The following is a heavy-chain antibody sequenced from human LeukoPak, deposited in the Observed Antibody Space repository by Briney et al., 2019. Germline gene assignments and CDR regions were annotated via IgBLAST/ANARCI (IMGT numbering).Heavy chain of an antibody. CDR1: GGSFSGYY. V-gene: IGHV4-34*01. CDR3: ARGRPFIAAAGTRWFDL. D-gene: IGHD6-13*01. CDR2: INHSGST. Sequence: PSETLSLTCAVYGGSFSGYYWSWIRQPPGKGLEWIGEINHSGSTNYNPSLKSRVTISVDTSKNQFSLKLSSVTAADTAVYYCARGRPFIAAAGTRWFDLWGQGTLVTVSS. J-gene: IGHJ5*02.